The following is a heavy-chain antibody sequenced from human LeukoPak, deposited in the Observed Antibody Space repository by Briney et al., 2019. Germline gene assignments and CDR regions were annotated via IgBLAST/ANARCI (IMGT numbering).Heavy chain of an antibody. D-gene: IGHD3-9*01. Sequence: GGSLRLSCAASGFTVSSIHMSWVRQAPGKGLEWISVIYSGGSTYYADSVKGRFTISRDNSKNTLYLQMNSLRAEDTAVYYCARVEPVDILTGALDYWGQGTLVTVSS. CDR2: IYSGGST. CDR1: GFTVSSIH. V-gene: IGHV3-53*01. CDR3: ARVEPVDILTGALDY. J-gene: IGHJ4*02.